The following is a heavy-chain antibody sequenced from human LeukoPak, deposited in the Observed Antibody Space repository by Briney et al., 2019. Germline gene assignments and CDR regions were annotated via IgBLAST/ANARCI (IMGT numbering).Heavy chain of an antibody. CDR2: ISGSGGST. J-gene: IGHJ4*02. CDR1: GFSFTTHA. Sequence: GGSLRLSCVASGFSFTTHAMGWVRQAPGKGLEWVSAISGSGGSTYYADSVKGRFTISRDNSKNTLYLQMNSLRAEDTAVYYCTTTAVRGVINHWGQGTLVTVSS. CDR3: TTTAVRGVINH. D-gene: IGHD3-10*01. V-gene: IGHV3-23*01.